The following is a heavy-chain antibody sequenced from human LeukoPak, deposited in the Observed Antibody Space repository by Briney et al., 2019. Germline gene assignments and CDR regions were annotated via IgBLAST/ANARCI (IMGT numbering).Heavy chain of an antibody. CDR2: IGASGGSP. D-gene: IGHD3-3*01. Sequence: PGASLRLSCAASGFTFSSYAMTWVRQAPGKGLEWVSDIGASGGSPYYADSVKGRFTISRDNSKNTLYVQTNSLRAEDTAVYYCARGYDLLDFWGQGTLVTVSS. V-gene: IGHV3-23*01. CDR3: ARGYDLLDF. J-gene: IGHJ4*02. CDR1: GFTFSSYA.